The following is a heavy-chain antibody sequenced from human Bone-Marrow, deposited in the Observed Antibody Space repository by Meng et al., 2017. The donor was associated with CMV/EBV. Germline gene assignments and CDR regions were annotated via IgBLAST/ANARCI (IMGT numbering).Heavy chain of an antibody. CDR3: ARAGCSGGSCYSQRACDI. V-gene: IGHV3-11*01. CDR1: GFTFSDYY. Sequence: GGSLRLSCAASGFTFSDYYMSWIRQAPGKGLEWVSYISSSGSTIYYADSVKGRFTISRDNAKNSLYMQMNSLRAEDTAVYYCARAGCSGGSCYSQRACDIWGQGTMVTFSS. D-gene: IGHD2-15*01. CDR2: ISSSGSTI. J-gene: IGHJ3*02.